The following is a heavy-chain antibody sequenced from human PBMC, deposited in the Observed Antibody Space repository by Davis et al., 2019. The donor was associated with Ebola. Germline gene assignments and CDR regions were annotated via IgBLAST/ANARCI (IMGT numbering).Heavy chain of an antibody. Sequence: GESLKISCAASGFTVSSNYMSWVRQAPGKGLEWVSVIYSGGSTYYADSVKGRFTISRDNSKNTLYLQINSLRAEDTAVYYCATNTYYYYGMDVWGQGTTVTVSS. CDR3: ATNTYYYYGMDV. D-gene: IGHD2/OR15-2a*01. J-gene: IGHJ6*02. CDR2: IYSGGST. V-gene: IGHV3-53*01. CDR1: GFTVSSNY.